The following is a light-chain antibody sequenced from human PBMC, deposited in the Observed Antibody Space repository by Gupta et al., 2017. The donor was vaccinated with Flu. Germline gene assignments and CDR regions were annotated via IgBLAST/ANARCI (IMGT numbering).Light chain of an antibody. V-gene: IGKV3-20*01. CDR1: QSVNSNF. Sequence: IVLTQSPRTLSLSPGERATLSCRASQSVNSNFLTWYQQKPGQAPRPLIYCASNRAASTPARFSGGGSGTEFTLTISSLEPEDFAVYYCQQYGRSPPLTFGGGTTVEIK. J-gene: IGKJ4*01. CDR3: QQYGRSPPLT. CDR2: CAS.